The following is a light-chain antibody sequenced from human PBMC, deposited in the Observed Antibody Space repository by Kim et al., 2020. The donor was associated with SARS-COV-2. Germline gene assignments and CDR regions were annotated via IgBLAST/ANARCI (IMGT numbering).Light chain of an antibody. CDR1: SSNIVAYYA. CDR3: QSYDRSLSGSV. J-gene: IGLJ3*02. V-gene: IGLV1-40*01. Sequence: QRVPISCPGSSSNIVAYYAVNWYQQLPGTAPKLLIHGNTNRPSGVPDRFSGSKSGTSASLDITGLQAEDEAVYYCQSYDRSLSGSVFGGGTQLTVL. CDR2: GNT.